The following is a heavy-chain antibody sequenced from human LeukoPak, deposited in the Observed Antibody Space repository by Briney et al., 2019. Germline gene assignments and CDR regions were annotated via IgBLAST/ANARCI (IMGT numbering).Heavy chain of an antibody. V-gene: IGHV1-2*02. D-gene: IGHD6-6*01. CDR2: INPNSGDT. J-gene: IGHJ4*02. Sequence: ASVKVSCKASGYTFTGYYMHWVRQAPGQGLEWMGWINPNSGDTTYAQKFQGRVTMTRDTSISTAYMELSRLRSDDTAVFYCAREFVLKEGYYFDYWGQGTLVTVSS. CDR3: AREFVLKEGYYFDY. CDR1: GYTFTGYY.